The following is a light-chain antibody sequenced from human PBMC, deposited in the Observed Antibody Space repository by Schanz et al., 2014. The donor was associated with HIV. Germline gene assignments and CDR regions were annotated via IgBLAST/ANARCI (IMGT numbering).Light chain of an antibody. CDR3: QQYGSSIT. CDR1: QSVSSTY. CDR2: GAS. J-gene: IGKJ5*01. Sequence: IVLTQSPGTLSLSPGESATLSCRASQSVSSTYLAWYQQKPGQAPRLLIYGASSRATGIPDRFSGSGSGTDFTLTISRLEPEALAVYYCQQYGSSITFGQGTRVEIK. V-gene: IGKV3-20*01.